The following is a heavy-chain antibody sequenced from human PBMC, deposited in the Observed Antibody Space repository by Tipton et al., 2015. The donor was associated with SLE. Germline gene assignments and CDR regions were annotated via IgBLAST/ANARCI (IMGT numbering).Heavy chain of an antibody. CDR1: GGSISRNY. CDR3: AREIRFLEWLSYYYYMDV. D-gene: IGHD3-3*01. J-gene: IGHJ6*03. CDR2: IYYSGST. V-gene: IGHV4-59*12. Sequence: TLSLTCTVSGGSISRNYWSWIRQPPGKGLEYIGYIYYSGSTYYNPSLKSRVTISVDTSKNQFSLKLSSVTAADTAVYYCAREIRFLEWLSYYYYMDVWGKGTTVTVSS.